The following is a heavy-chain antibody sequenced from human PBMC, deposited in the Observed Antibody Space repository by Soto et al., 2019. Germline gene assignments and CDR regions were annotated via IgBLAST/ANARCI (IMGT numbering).Heavy chain of an antibody. Sequence: QVQLVQSGAEEKKPGASVKVSCRASGYTFTNYAIHWVRQAPGQRLEWMGWINPGKGNIKHSQKFQGRMTVSRDTSASTVYMDLSSLRSEDTAVYYCARDGPTRFYFDYWGQGTLVTVSS. CDR1: GYTFTNYA. V-gene: IGHV1-3*05. J-gene: IGHJ4*02. CDR3: ARDGPTRFYFDY. D-gene: IGHD1-1*01. CDR2: INPGKGNI.